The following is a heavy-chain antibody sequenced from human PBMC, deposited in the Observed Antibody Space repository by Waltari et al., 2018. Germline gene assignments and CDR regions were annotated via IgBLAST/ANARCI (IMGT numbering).Heavy chain of an antibody. CDR1: GNTLTGLS. CDR2: SDPEDGET. V-gene: IGHV1-24*01. J-gene: IGHJ5*02. CDR3: ATSGTYYCHWFDP. Sequence: QVQLVQSGAEVKKPGASVKVSCKVSGNTLTGLSMHWVRQAPGKGLEWMGGSDPEDGETIYAQKFQGRVTMTEDTSTDTAYMELSSLRSDDTAVYYCATSGTYYCHWFDPWGQGTLVTVSS. D-gene: IGHD1-26*01.